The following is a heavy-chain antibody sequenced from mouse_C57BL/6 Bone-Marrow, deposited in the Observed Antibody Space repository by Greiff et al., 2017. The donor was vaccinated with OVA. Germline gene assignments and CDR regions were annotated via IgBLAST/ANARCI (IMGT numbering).Heavy chain of an antibody. J-gene: IGHJ4*01. D-gene: IGHD2-5*01. CDR1: GFTFSSYA. CDR2: ISDGGSYT. V-gene: IGHV5-4*01. Sequence: EVNLVESGGGLVKPGGSLKLSCAASGFTFSSYAMSWVRQTPEKRLEWVATISDGGSYTYYPENVKGRFTISRDNAKNNLYLQMSHLKSEDTAMYYCARDKGYYSNLYYAMDYWGQGTSVTVSS. CDR3: ARDKGYYSNLYYAMDY.